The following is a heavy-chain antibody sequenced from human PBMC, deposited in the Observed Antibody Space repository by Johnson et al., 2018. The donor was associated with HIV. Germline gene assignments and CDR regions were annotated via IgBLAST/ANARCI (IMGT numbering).Heavy chain of an antibody. CDR3: AKDLRVFDWFNAYDAFDI. V-gene: IGHV3-66*01. CDR2: IYIGGST. D-gene: IGHD3-9*01. CDR1: GFTVSSNY. J-gene: IGHJ3*02. Sequence: VQLVESGGGLIQPGGSLILSCAASGFTVSSNYMSWVRQAPGKGLEWVSVIYIGGSTYYADSVKGRFTISRDNSKNTLYLQMNSLRADDTAVYYCAKDLRVFDWFNAYDAFDIWGQGTMVTVSS.